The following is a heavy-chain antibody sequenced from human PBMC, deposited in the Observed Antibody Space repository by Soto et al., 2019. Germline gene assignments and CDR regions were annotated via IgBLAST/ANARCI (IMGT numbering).Heavy chain of an antibody. V-gene: IGHV4-31*03. D-gene: IGHD3-9*01. CDR3: ARVDHRGYFAILTDY. CDR2: IYDSVNT. J-gene: IGHJ4*02. Sequence: SETLSLTCTVSGGSISSGGYYWSWIRQHPGKGLEWIGHIYDSVNTYYSPSLRSRVTISADMSKNQFSLNLRSVTAADTAVYYCARVDHRGYFAILTDYWGQRTLATVSS. CDR1: GGSISSGGYY.